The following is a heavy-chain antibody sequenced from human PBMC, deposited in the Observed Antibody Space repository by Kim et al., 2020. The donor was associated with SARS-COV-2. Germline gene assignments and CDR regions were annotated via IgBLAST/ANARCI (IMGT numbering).Heavy chain of an antibody. CDR2: INPSGGST. J-gene: IGHJ4*02. D-gene: IGHD6-19*01. V-gene: IGHV1-46*01. CDR1: GYTFTSYY. CDR3: AREGGPGIAVAGKFDY. Sequence: ASVKVSCKASGYTFTSYYMHWVRQAPGQGLEWMGIINPSGGSTSYAQKFQGRVTMTRDTSTSTVYMELSSLRSEDTAVYYCAREGGPGIAVAGKFDYWGQGTLVTVSS.